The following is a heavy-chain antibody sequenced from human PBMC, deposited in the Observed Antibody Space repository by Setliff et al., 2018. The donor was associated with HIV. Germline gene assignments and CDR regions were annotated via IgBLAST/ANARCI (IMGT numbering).Heavy chain of an antibody. CDR2: IYTSGSV. D-gene: IGHD6-19*01. J-gene: IGHJ4*02. CDR1: GGSISSYY. Sequence: ASETLSLTCTVTGGSISSYYWSWIRQPPGKGLEWIGYIYTSGSVHYNPSLNSRVTISVDTSKNQFSLKVNSVTAADTAVYYCARSPRIGVAGEFEYWGQGTLVTVSS. CDR3: ARSPRIGVAGEFEY. V-gene: IGHV4-4*09.